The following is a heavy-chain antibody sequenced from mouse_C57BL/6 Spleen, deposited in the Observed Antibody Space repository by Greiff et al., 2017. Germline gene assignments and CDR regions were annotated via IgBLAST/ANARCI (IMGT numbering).Heavy chain of an antibody. J-gene: IGHJ3*01. CDR2: IHPNSGST. Sequence: QVQLQQPGAELVKPGASVKLSCKASGYTFTSYWMHWVKQRPGPGLEWIGMIHPNSGSTNYNETFKSKATLTVDKSSSTAYMQLSSRTSEDSAVYYCAREDYDGFAYWGQGTLVTVSA. V-gene: IGHV1-64*01. CDR3: AREDYDGFAY. D-gene: IGHD2-4*01. CDR1: GYTFTSYW.